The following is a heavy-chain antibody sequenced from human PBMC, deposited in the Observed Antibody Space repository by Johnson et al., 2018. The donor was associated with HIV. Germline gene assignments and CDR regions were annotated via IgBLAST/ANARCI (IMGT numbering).Heavy chain of an antibody. D-gene: IGHD3-3*01. J-gene: IGHJ3*02. V-gene: IGHV3-30*04. Sequence: QVQLVESGGGVVQSGRSLRLSCAASGFTFSSYAMHWVRQAPGKGLEWVAVISYDGSNKYYADSVKGRFTFSRDHSKNTLYLQMNSLRAEDTAVYYCARGGRWGWRGNDAFDIWGQGTMVTVSS. CDR3: ARGGRWGWRGNDAFDI. CDR2: ISYDGSNK. CDR1: GFTFSSYA.